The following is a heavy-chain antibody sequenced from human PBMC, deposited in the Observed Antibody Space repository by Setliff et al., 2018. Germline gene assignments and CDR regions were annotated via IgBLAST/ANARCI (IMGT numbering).Heavy chain of an antibody. CDR3: ARDGLGAGMLWGGSGWFDP. CDR1: GYTFTGYY. V-gene: IGHV1-2*02. J-gene: IGHJ5*02. Sequence: GASVKVSCKASGYTFTGYYMHWVRQAPGQGLEWMGWINPNSGGANYAQKFQGGVTMTRDTSISTAYMELSRLRSDDTAVYYCARDGLGAGMLWGGSGWFDPWGQGTLVTVSS. CDR2: INPNSGGA. D-gene: IGHD1-1*01.